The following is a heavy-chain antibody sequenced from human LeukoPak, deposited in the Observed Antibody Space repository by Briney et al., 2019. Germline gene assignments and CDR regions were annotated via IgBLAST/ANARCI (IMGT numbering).Heavy chain of an antibody. Sequence: ASVKVSCKASGYTFTSYYMHWVRQAPGRGLEWMGWINPNSGGTNYAQKFQGRVTMTRDTSISTAYMELSRLRSDDTAVYYCARSSVAGGWFDPWGQGTLVTVSS. V-gene: IGHV1-2*02. J-gene: IGHJ5*02. CDR2: INPNSGGT. CDR3: ARSSVAGGWFDP. CDR1: GYTFTSYY. D-gene: IGHD6-19*01.